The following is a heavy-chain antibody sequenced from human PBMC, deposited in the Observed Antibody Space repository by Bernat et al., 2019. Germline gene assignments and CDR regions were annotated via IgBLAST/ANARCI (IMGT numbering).Heavy chain of an antibody. V-gene: IGHV3-33*01. CDR1: GFTFSSYG. CDR2: IWHDGSNK. J-gene: IGHJ4*02. D-gene: IGHD4-4*01. CDR3: ARWGNYNDLEY. Sequence: QVQLVESGGGVVQPGRSLRLSCAASGFTFSSYGMHWVRQAPGKGMEWVAIIWHDGSNKNYADSVKGRFTISRDNSKNTLYLQMNSLSPEDTALYYCARWGNYNDLEYWGQGTLVTVSS.